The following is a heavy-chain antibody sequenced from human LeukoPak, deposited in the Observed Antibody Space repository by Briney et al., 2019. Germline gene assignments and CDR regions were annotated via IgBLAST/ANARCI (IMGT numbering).Heavy chain of an antibody. CDR3: ARGGALTSFDS. D-gene: IGHD1-26*01. V-gene: IGHV1-18*01. CDR1: GFSFSSYG. CDR2: ISAYNGKT. Sequence: ASVRVSCKASGFSFSSYGFSWVRQAPGQGLEWMGWISAYNGKTNYAQKFQGRATMTTVTSTTTVYMDLRSLRSDDTAVYFCARGGALTSFDSWGQGTLITVSS. J-gene: IGHJ4*02.